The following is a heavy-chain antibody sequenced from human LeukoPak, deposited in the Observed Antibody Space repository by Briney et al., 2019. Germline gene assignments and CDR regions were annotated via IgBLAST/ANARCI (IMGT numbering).Heavy chain of an antibody. Sequence: GGSLRLSCAASGFTFSSYAMSWVRQAPGKGLEWVSAISGSGGSTYYADSVKGRFTISRDNSKNTLYLQVNSLSPEDTAVYYCAANGESTDWHWNYWGQGTLITVSS. D-gene: IGHD3-9*01. J-gene: IGHJ4*02. CDR3: AANGESTDWHWNY. CDR1: GFTFSSYA. CDR2: ISGSGGST. V-gene: IGHV3-23*01.